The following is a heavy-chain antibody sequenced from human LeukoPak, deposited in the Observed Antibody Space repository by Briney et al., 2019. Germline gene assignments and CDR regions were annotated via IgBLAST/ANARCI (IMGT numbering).Heavy chain of an antibody. CDR3: ASYAVRGLDAFDI. CDR2: IYYSGST. J-gene: IGHJ3*02. CDR1: GGSISSYQ. V-gene: IGHV4-59*08. Sequence: SETLSLTCSVSGGSISSYQWSCIRQPPGKGVEDMGYIYYSGSTNYNPSLKSRVTISVDTSKNQFSLKLSSVTAADTAVYYCASYAVRGLDAFDIWGQGTMVTVSS. D-gene: IGHD3-10*01.